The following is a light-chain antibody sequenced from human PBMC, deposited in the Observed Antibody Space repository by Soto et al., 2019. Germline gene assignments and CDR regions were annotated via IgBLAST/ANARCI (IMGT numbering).Light chain of an antibody. CDR2: AAS. Sequence: DIQLTQSPSFLSASVGDRVSITCRASQGIGSYLAWYQQKPGKAPNLLIYAASTLQSGVTSRFSGSGSGTDFTLTISSLQPEDFATYYCHQLTSYPLTFGGGTKVEIK. J-gene: IGKJ4*01. CDR1: QGIGSY. V-gene: IGKV1-9*01. CDR3: HQLTSYPLT.